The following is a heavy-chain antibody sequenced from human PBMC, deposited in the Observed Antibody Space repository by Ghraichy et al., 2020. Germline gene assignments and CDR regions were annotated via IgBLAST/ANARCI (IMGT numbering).Heavy chain of an antibody. CDR2: IWYDGSNK. CDR3: ARVSWNYYYYGMDV. V-gene: IGHV3-33*08. J-gene: IGHJ6*02. Sequence: LSLTCAASGFTFSSYGMHWVRQAPGKGLEWVAVIWYDGSNKYYADSVKGRFTISRDNSKNTLYLQMNSLRAEDTAVYYCARVSWNYYYYGMDVWGQGTTVTVSS. D-gene: IGHD1-1*01. CDR1: GFTFSSYG.